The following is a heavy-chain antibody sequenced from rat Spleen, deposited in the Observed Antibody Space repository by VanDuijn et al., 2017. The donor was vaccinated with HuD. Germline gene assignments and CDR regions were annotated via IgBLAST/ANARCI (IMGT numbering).Heavy chain of an antibody. D-gene: IGHD1-12*03. CDR1: GFTFSSYY. V-gene: IGHV5-25*01. Sequence: EVQLVESGGGLVQPGRSLKLSCAASGFTFSSYYMAWVRQAPTKGLEWVASISTGGGNTYYRDSVKGRFTISRDNAKSTLYLQMDSLRSEDTATYYCTTPAYYDGYYHRFDYWGQGVMVTVSS. CDR2: ISTGGGNT. CDR3: TTPAYYDGYYHRFDY. J-gene: IGHJ2*01.